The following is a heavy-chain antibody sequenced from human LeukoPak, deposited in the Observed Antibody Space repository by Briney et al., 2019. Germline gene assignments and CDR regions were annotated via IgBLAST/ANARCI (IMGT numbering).Heavy chain of an antibody. Sequence: PGGSLRLSCVASGFTFSSYWMSWVRQAPGKGLEWVANIKQDGSEKYYVDSVKGRFTISRDNAKNSPYLQMNSLRAEDTAVYYCARDSGSYYVRHYYFDYWGQGTLVTVSS. D-gene: IGHD1-26*01. V-gene: IGHV3-7*03. J-gene: IGHJ4*02. CDR2: IKQDGSEK. CDR1: GFTFSSYW. CDR3: ARDSGSYYVRHYYFDY.